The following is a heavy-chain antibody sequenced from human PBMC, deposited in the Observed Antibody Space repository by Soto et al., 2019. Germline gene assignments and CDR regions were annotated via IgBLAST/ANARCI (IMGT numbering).Heavy chain of an antibody. D-gene: IGHD3-10*01. CDR2: VHHSWGS. Sequence: QVQLQESGPGLVKPSETLSLSCTVSGGSISSYYWSWIRQPPGKGMEWIGYVHHSWGSTYNPSLPGXVXXSLDPSKSQFSLRLTSVTATDTAVYYCARQGFGALHGRVDVWGQGTTVTVSS. V-gene: IGHV4-59*08. CDR1: GGSISSYY. J-gene: IGHJ6*02. CDR3: ARQGFGALHGRVDV.